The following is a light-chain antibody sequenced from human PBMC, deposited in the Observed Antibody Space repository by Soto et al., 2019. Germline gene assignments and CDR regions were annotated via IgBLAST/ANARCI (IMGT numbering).Light chain of an antibody. V-gene: IGKV1-27*01. J-gene: IGKJ3*01. CDR3: QNYNSAPRT. Sequence: DIQMTQSPSSLSASVGDRVAITCRASQDISNYLAWYQQKPGKVPKVLIYAASTLQSGVPSGFSGSGSGTAFTLTISSLQPEDVSTYYCQNYNSAPRTFGPGTDVDIK. CDR2: AAS. CDR1: QDISNY.